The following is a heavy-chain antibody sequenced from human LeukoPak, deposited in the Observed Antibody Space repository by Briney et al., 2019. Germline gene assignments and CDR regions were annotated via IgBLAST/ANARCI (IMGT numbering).Heavy chain of an antibody. D-gene: IGHD3-10*01. J-gene: IGHJ4*02. CDR2: FDPEDGET. V-gene: IGHV1-24*01. CDR3: ATGNWRRWFGEPPFDY. Sequence: ASVKVSCKVSGYTLTELSMHWVRQAPGKGLEWMGGFDPEDGETIYAQKFQGRVTMTEDTSTDTAYMELSGLRSEDTAVYYCATGNWRRWFGEPPFDYWGQGTLVTVSS. CDR1: GYTLTELS.